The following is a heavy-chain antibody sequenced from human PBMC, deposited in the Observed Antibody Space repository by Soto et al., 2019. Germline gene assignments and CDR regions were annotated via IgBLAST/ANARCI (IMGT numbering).Heavy chain of an antibody. CDR1: GGSISSYY. J-gene: IGHJ4*02. Sequence: PSETLSLTCTVSGGSISSYYWSWIRQPPGKGLEWIGYIHYSGSTDYNPSLKSRLTISVDTSKNQFSLKLSSVTAADPAVYYCARGGWSLDYWGQGTLVPVSS. CDR2: IHYSGST. V-gene: IGHV4-59*01. CDR3: ARGGWSLDY. D-gene: IGHD2-15*01.